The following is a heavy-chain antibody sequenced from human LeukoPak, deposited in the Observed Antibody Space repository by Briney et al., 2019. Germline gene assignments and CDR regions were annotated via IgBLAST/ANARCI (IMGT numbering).Heavy chain of an antibody. CDR3: ARDCYYYDSSGYFSGSYCFDY. CDR1: GYTFTSYY. V-gene: IGHV1-46*01. J-gene: IGHJ4*02. D-gene: IGHD3-22*01. CDR2: INPSGGST. Sequence: GASVKVSCKASGYTFTSYYMHWVRQAPGQGLEWMGIINPSGGSTSYAQKSQGRVTMTRDMSTSTVYMELSSLRSEDTAVYYCARDCYYYDSSGYFSGSYCFDYWGQGTLVTVSS.